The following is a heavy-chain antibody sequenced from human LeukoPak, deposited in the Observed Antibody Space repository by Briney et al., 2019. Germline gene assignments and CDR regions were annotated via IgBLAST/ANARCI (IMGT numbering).Heavy chain of an antibody. Sequence: ASVKVSCKASGGXFSSYAISWVRQAPGQGLEWMGGINPNSGGTNYAQKFQGGVTVPRDTSITTAYMELSGLRSDDTAIYYCARGRLAAPGRTGYNWFDPWGQGTLVTVSS. V-gene: IGHV1-2*02. CDR2: INPNSGGT. CDR1: GGXFSSYA. J-gene: IGHJ5*02. D-gene: IGHD6-13*01. CDR3: ARGRLAAPGRTGYNWFDP.